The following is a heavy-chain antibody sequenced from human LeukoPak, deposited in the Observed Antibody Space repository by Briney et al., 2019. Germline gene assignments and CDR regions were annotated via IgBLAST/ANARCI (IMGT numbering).Heavy chain of an antibody. Sequence: SETLSLTCTISGGSISSYYWSWIRQSPGKGLEWIGYIYYSGSTNYNPSLKSRVTISVDTSKNQFSLKLSSVTAADTAVYYCARFKGYCSSTSCQGYAFDIWGQGTMVTVSS. J-gene: IGHJ3*02. CDR2: IYYSGST. D-gene: IGHD2-2*01. V-gene: IGHV4-59*08. CDR3: ARFKGYCSSTSCQGYAFDI. CDR1: GGSISSYY.